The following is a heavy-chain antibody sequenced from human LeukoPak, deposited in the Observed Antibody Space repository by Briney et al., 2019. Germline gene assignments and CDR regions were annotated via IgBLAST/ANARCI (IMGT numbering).Heavy chain of an antibody. V-gene: IGHV4-4*07. J-gene: IGHJ6*02. CDR1: GGSIRSYY. CDR2: IYSIGST. D-gene: IGHD3-10*01. CDR3: ARDPKAMVRGENYYYYGMDV. Sequence: SETLSLTCTVSGGSIRSYYWSWIRQPAGKGLEWIGRIYSIGSTNYNPSLKSRVTMPVDTSKNQFSLKLSSVTAADTAVYYCARDPKAMVRGENYYYYGMDVWGQGTTVTVSS.